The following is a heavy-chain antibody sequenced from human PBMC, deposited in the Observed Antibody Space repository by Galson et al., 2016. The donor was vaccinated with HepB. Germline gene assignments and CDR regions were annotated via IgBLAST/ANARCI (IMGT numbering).Heavy chain of an antibody. CDR2: ISGSGDSV. J-gene: IGHJ6*02. D-gene: IGHD3-10*01. V-gene: IGHV3-23*01. Sequence: SLRLSCAASGFSFGSYALSWVRQAPGKGLEWVSVISGSGDSVHHADSVKGRFTLSRDKPKNTVYLQMNSLRAEDTAVYYCAKDRTPWSYYGSGRYPLRGMDVWGQGITVTVSS. CDR1: GFSFGSYA. CDR3: AKDRTPWSYYGSGRYPLRGMDV.